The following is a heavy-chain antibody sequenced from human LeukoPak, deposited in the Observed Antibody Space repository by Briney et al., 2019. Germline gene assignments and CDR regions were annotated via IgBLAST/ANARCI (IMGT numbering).Heavy chain of an antibody. CDR2: IIPIFGTA. CDR3: ARMSVYYYYVDV. Sequence: SVKVSCKASGGTFSSYAISWVRQAPGQGLEWMGGIIPIFGTANYAQKFQGRVTITADESTSTAYMELSSLRSEDTAVYYCARMSVYYYYVDVWGKGTTVTVSS. V-gene: IGHV1-69*13. J-gene: IGHJ6*03. CDR1: GGTFSSYA.